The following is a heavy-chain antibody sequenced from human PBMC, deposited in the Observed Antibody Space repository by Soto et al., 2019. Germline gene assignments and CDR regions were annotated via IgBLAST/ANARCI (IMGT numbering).Heavy chain of an antibody. D-gene: IGHD1-1*01. V-gene: IGHV4-4*07. J-gene: IGHJ5*02. CDR2: IYSTGTT. Sequence: SETLSLTFTVSGASISGFYWSWIRKSAGKGLEWIGRIYSTGTTDYNPSLKSRVMMSVDTSKKQFSLKLRSVTAADTAVYYCVRDGTKPLRDWFDXWGQGISVTVSX. CDR3: VRDGTKPLRDWFDX. CDR1: GASISGFY.